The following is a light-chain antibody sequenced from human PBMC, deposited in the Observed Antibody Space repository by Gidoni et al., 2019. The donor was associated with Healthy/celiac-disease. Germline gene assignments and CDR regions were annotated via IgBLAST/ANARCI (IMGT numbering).Light chain of an antibody. CDR3: QQANSFPFT. V-gene: IGKV1-12*01. CDR2: AAS. Sequence: IKMTKSPSSVSASGGDRGPITCRASRGISSGLAWYQQKPGKAPKLLLYAASSLQSGVPSRFSGSGSGTDFTLTISSLQPEDFATYYCQQANSFPFTFGPGTKVDIK. CDR1: RGISSG. J-gene: IGKJ3*01.